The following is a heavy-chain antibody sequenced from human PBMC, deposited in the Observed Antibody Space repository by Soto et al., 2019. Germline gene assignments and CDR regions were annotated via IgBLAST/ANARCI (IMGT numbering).Heavy chain of an antibody. CDR1: GFTVSSNY. J-gene: IGHJ4*02. CDR2: IYSGGST. V-gene: IGHV3-66*01. CDR3: ASLYDSSGYPDD. Sequence: GGSLRLSCAASGFTVSSNYMSWVRQAPGKGLEWVSVIYSGGSTYYADSVKGRFTISRDNSKNTLYLQMNSLRAEDTAVYYCASLYDSSGYPDDRGQGTLVTVSS. D-gene: IGHD3-22*01.